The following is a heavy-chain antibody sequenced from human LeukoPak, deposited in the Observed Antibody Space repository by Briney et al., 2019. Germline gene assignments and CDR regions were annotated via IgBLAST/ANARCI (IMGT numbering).Heavy chain of an antibody. V-gene: IGHV3-21*01. CDR3: ARGPSSSWYRGYYFDY. CDR2: ISSSSSYI. Sequence: PGGSLRLSCAASGFTFSSYSMNWVRQAPGKGLEWVSSISSSSSYIYYADSVKGRFTISRDNAKNSLYLQMNSLRAEDTAVYYCARGPSSSWYRGYYFDYWGQGTLVTVSS. D-gene: IGHD6-13*01. CDR1: GFTFSSYS. J-gene: IGHJ4*02.